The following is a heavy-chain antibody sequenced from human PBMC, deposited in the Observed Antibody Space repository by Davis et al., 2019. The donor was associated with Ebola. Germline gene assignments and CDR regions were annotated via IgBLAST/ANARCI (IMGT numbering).Heavy chain of an antibody. Sequence: ASVKVSCKASGYTFTSNGISWVRQAPGQGLEWMGWISPYNGNTDYAQKLQGRVTMTTDTSTSTAYMELTRLRSEDTAVYYCASYDYGDHDYWGQGTLVTVSS. V-gene: IGHV1-18*04. CDR2: ISPYNGNT. J-gene: IGHJ4*02. CDR1: GYTFTSNG. D-gene: IGHD4-17*01. CDR3: ASYDYGDHDY.